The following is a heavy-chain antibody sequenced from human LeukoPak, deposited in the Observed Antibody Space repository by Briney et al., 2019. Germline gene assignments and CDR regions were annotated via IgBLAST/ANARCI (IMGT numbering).Heavy chain of an antibody. J-gene: IGHJ4*02. CDR3: AKDRGYSYGEYYFDY. D-gene: IGHD5-18*01. CDR1: GFTFSSYA. Sequence: GGSLRLSCAASGFTFSSYAMSWVRQAPGKGLESVSAISGSGGSTYYADSVKGRFTISRDNSKNTLYLQMNSLRAEDTAVYYCAKDRGYSYGEYYFDYWGQGTLVTVSS. CDR2: ISGSGGST. V-gene: IGHV3-23*01.